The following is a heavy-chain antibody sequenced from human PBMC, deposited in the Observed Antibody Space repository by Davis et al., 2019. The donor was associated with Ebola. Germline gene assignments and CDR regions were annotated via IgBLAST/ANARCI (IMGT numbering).Heavy chain of an antibody. CDR1: GFNFNTYE. J-gene: IGHJ6*02. CDR3: ARDKRSSWYGGMDV. V-gene: IGHV3-48*03. Sequence: GESLKISCVVSGFNFNTYEMNWVRQAPGKGLEWAAYISSTVNSIYYADPVKGRFTVSRDNAKNSLYLQMNSLRAEDTAVYYCARDKRSSWYGGMDVWGQGTTVTVSS. D-gene: IGHD6-19*01. CDR2: ISSTVNSI.